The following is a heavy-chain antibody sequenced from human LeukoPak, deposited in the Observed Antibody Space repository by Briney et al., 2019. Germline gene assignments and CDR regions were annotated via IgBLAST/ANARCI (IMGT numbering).Heavy chain of an antibody. J-gene: IGHJ4*02. Sequence: SETLSLTCTVSGGSITNYYWSWIRQPPGKGLEWIGYIFYIGSTNYNPSLKSRVTISVDTSKNQFSLKLSSVTAADTAVYYCARGLTSSYSSGWYYLDYWGQGTLVTVSS. CDR2: IFYIGST. CDR1: GGSITNYY. D-gene: IGHD6-19*01. V-gene: IGHV4-59*01. CDR3: ARGLTSSYSSGWYYLDY.